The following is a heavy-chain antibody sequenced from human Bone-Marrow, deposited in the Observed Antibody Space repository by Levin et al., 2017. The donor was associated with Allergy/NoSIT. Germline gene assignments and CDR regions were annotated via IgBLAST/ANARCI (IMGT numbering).Heavy chain of an antibody. V-gene: IGHV4-39*01. D-gene: IGHD2/OR15-2a*01. CDR1: GGSVSSSSYY. Sequence: NSSETLSLTCIVSGGSVSSSSYYWGWIRQPPGKGLEWIANIYYNGRSEYNPSYQSRATVAVDTSKNQFSLKLTSVTAADRAFYYCARRSTLPFLSHFDFWGQGILVTVSS. CDR2: IYYNGRS. CDR3: ARRSTLPFLSHFDF. J-gene: IGHJ4*02.